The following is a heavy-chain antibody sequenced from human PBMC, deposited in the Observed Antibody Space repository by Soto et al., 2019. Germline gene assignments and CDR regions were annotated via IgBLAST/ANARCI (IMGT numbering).Heavy chain of an antibody. CDR1: VFTFSSYS. V-gene: IGHV3-21*01. J-gene: IGHJ6*02. D-gene: IGHD3-10*01. Sequence: WGSLVVSCAPSVFTFSSYSMNWVGQAPGRGLEWVSSISSSSSSIYYADSVKGRFTISIDNSKNSLYLQMNSLRAEDTAVYYCARSGTVSRVTMVRYYGMDVWGQGTTVTVSS. CDR2: ISSSSSSI. CDR3: ARSGTVSRVTMVRYYGMDV.